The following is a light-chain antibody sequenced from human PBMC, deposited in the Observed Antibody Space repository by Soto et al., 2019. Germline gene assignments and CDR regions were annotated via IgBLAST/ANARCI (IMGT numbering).Light chain of an antibody. J-gene: IGKJ4*01. CDR3: QQRGNWPLT. Sequence: EILLTQSPATLSLSPGEGATLSCRASQSVGSSLAWYRQKPGQTPRLLISLASNRATGIPARFSGSGSGTDFTLTISNLEPEDFAVYYCQQRGNWPLTFGGGTKVEI. V-gene: IGKV3-11*01. CDR2: LAS. CDR1: QSVGSS.